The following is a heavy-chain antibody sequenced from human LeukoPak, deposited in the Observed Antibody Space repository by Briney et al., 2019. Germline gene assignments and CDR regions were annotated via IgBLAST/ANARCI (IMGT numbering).Heavy chain of an antibody. V-gene: IGHV4-34*01. Sequence: PGGSLRLSCAASGFTFTGYAMSWVRQAPGKGLEWIAEIYRDGNTNYNPSLKSRATISVDTSNNQFSLKLTSVTAADTAMYYCGRNGAYCIDYWGQGTLVTVSS. CDR2: IYRDGNT. J-gene: IGHJ4*02. D-gene: IGHD2-8*01. CDR1: GFTFTGYA. CDR3: GRNGAYCIDY.